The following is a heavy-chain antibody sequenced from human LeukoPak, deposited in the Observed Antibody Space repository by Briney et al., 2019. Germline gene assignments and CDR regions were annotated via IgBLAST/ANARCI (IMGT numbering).Heavy chain of an antibody. V-gene: IGHV4-31*03. CDR2: IDFSGTS. D-gene: IGHD3-3*01. CDR1: GDSSRSGAYY. CDR3: ATWAVGSIFGVFEY. Sequence: KPSETLSLTCSVSGDSSRSGAYYWSWIRQHPGRGLEWIGYIDFSGTSYYHPSLKSRVTISEDMSKTQFSLRLSSVTAADTARYYCATWAVGSIFGVFEYWAQGPLVIVSS. J-gene: IGHJ4*02.